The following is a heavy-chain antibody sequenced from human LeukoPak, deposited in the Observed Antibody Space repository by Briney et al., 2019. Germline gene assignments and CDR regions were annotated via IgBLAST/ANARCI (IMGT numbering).Heavy chain of an antibody. D-gene: IGHD3-10*01. CDR2: INSDGRST. Sequence: GGSLRLSCAASGFSFSSYWMHWVRQAPGKGLVWVSRINSDGRSTSYADSVKGRFTISRDNAKNTLYLQMISLRAEDTAVYYCASGVVRGVIWTAGVDYWGQGTLVTVSS. V-gene: IGHV3-74*01. CDR1: GFSFSSYW. J-gene: IGHJ4*02. CDR3: ASGVVRGVIWTAGVDY.